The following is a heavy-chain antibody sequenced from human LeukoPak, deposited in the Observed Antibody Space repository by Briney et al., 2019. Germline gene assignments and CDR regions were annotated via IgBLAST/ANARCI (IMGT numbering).Heavy chain of an antibody. CDR3: ARLSGSISCTGGSCYPYLDS. D-gene: IGHD2-15*01. CDR2: LYHSGST. J-gene: IGHJ4*02. Sequence: KSSETLSLTCTVSGYSISSGYYWGWIRQPPGKGLEWIGSLYHSGSTYYNPSLKSRVTISLDTSNNRFSLHLNSVTAADTAVYYCARLSGSISCTGGSCYPYLDSWGQGTLVTVSS. CDR1: GYSISSGYY. V-gene: IGHV4-38-2*02.